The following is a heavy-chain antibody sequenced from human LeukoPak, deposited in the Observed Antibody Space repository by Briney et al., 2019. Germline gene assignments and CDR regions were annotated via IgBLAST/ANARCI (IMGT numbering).Heavy chain of an antibody. V-gene: IGHV3-23*01. CDR2: ISGSGGST. J-gene: IGHJ4*02. D-gene: IGHD3-10*01. CDR3: AKDLDYYGSGSYLDY. CDR1: GFTFSSYA. Sequence: GGSLRLSCAASGFTFSSYAMSWVRQAPGKGLEWVSAISGSGGSTYYADSVKGRFTISRDNYKNTLYLQMNSLRAEDTAVYYCAKDLDYYGSGSYLDYWGQGTLVTVSS.